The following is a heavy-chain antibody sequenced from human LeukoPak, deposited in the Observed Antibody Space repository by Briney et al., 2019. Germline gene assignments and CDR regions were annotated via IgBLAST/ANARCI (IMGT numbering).Heavy chain of an antibody. J-gene: IGHJ4*02. V-gene: IGHV3-21*01. D-gene: IGHD3-22*01. CDR3: ARIGNYYDSSGYPSEDDY. CDR1: GFTFSSYS. Sequence: GGSLRLSCAASGFTFSSYSMNWVRQASGKGLEWVSSISSSSSYIYYADSVKGRFTISRDNAKNSLYLQMNSLRAEDTAVYYCARIGNYYDSSGYPSEDDYWGQGTLVTVSS. CDR2: ISSSSSYI.